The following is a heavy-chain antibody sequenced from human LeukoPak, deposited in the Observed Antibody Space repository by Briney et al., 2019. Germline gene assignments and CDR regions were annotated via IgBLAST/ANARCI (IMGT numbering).Heavy chain of an antibody. D-gene: IGHD1-26*01. CDR3: ARDSGSYHDAFDI. Sequence: GGSLRLSCAASGFTFTTYWMSWVRQPPGKGLEWVANIKQDGTEKYYVDSVKGRFTISRDNAKNSLYLQMNSLRAEDTAVYYCARDSGSYHDAFDIWGQGTMVTVSS. CDR1: GFTFTTYW. CDR2: IKQDGTEK. J-gene: IGHJ3*02. V-gene: IGHV3-7*01.